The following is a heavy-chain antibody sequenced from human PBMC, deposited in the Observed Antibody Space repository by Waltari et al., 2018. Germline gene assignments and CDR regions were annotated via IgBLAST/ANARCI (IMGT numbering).Heavy chain of an antibody. D-gene: IGHD6-13*01. CDR1: GYFTSSGYS. Sequence: QVQLQESGPGLVKPSETLSLTCAVSGYFTSSGYSWGWTRQPPGKGLEWIGSIYHSGSTYYNPSLKSRVTISVDTSKNQFSLKLSSVTAADTAVYYCARRAAIAATGPTYYMDVWGKGTTVTVSS. CDR2: IYHSGST. V-gene: IGHV4-38-2*01. CDR3: ARRAAIAATGPTYYMDV. J-gene: IGHJ6*03.